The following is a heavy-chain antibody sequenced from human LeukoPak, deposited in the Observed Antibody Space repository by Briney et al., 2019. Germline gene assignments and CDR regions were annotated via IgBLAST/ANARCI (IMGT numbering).Heavy chain of an antibody. D-gene: IGHD6-6*01. CDR2: IYYTGST. J-gene: IGHJ4*02. CDR3: ARHRAYSSSSPFDY. V-gene: IGHV4-59*08. CDR1: GGSISSLY. Sequence: SETLSLTCSVSGGSISSLYWSWIRQPPGKGLEWIGYIYYTGSTNYNPSLKSRVTMFVDMSKNQFSLRLSSVPAADTAVYYCARHRAYSSSSPFDYWGQGTLVTVSS.